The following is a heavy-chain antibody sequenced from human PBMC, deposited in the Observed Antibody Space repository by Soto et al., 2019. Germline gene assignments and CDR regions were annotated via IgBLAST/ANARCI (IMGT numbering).Heavy chain of an antibody. CDR3: ARERSDYDILTGSSPPDAFDI. D-gene: IGHD3-9*01. CDR1: GFTFSSYW. Sequence: PGGSLRLSCAASGFTFSSYWMSWVRQAPGKGLEWVANIKQDGSEKYYVDSVKGRFTISRDNAKNSLYLQMNSLRAEDTAVYYCARERSDYDILTGSSPPDAFDIWGQGTMVTVSS. J-gene: IGHJ3*02. CDR2: IKQDGSEK. V-gene: IGHV3-7*01.